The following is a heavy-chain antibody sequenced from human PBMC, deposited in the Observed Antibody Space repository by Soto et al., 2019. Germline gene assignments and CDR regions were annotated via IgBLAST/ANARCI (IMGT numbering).Heavy chain of an antibody. CDR2: ISSSGSTI. CDR1: GFPFSDYY. CDR3: ARQHPIAARHIGLIDY. Sequence: PGGSLRLSCAASGFPFSDYYMSLIRQSPGKGLEWVSYISSSGSTIYYADSVKGRFTISRDNAKNSLYLQMNSLRAEDTAVYYCARQHPIAARHIGLIDYWGQGTLVTVSS. D-gene: IGHD6-6*01. J-gene: IGHJ4*02. V-gene: IGHV3-11*01.